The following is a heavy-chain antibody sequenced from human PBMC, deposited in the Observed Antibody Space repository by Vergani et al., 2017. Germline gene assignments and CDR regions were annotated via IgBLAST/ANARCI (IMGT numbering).Heavy chain of an antibody. CDR3: VKEKIDCVSYFFDS. D-gene: IGHD2-21*02. J-gene: IGHJ4*01. CDR1: GFTFSNSA. CDR2: ISGPGRST. Sequence: EVHLLESGGGLVQSGGSLRLSCAASGFTFSNSAVSWVRQAPGRGLAWVSSISGPGRSTYYADSVKGRFSISRDNSKNTVFLQMQKLRAEDTAIYYCVKEKIDCVSYFFDSWGQGILGTVSS. V-gene: IGHV3-23*01.